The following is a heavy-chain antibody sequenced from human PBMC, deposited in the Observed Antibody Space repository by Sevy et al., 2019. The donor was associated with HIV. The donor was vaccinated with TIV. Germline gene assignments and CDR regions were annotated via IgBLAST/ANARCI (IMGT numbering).Heavy chain of an antibody. CDR1: GFTFGTYG. V-gene: IGHV3-33*01. D-gene: IGHD6-19*01. CDR3: ARGSLYSSGWSESLDY. Sequence: GSLRLSCVASGFTFGTYGMDWVRQAPGKGLEWVAVIWYDGSNKYHGDSVKGRFTISRDNSKNTLYLQMNSLRAEDTAVYYCARGSLYSSGWSESLDYWGQGTLVTVSS. CDR2: IWYDGSNK. J-gene: IGHJ4*02.